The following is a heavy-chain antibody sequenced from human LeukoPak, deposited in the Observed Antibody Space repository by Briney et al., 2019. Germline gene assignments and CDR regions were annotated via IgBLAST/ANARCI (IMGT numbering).Heavy chain of an antibody. Sequence: PSETLSLTCAVYGGSFSSYYWSWIRQPPGKGLEWIGYIYYSGSTNYNPSLKSRVTISVDTSKNQFSLKLSSVTAADTAVYYCARLGSDTYYYDSSGYYPGPRFDPWGQGTLVTVSS. J-gene: IGHJ5*02. CDR1: GGSFSSYY. D-gene: IGHD3-22*01. CDR2: IYYSGST. CDR3: ARLGSDTYYYDSSGYYPGPRFDP. V-gene: IGHV4-59*01.